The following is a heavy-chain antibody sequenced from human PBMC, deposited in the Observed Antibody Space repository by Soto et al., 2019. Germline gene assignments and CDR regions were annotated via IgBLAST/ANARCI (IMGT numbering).Heavy chain of an antibody. CDR3: ARRVFWSGRNAFDI. D-gene: IGHD3-3*01. J-gene: IGHJ3*02. CDR1: GGTISSRSYY. Sequence: PSETLSLTCTVSGGTISSRSYYWAWIRQPPGKGLEWIGSIYYSGSTYYNPSLKSRVTISVDTSKNQFSLKLSSVTAADTAVYYCARRVFWSGRNAFDIWGQGTMVTVSS. CDR2: IYYSGST. V-gene: IGHV4-39*01.